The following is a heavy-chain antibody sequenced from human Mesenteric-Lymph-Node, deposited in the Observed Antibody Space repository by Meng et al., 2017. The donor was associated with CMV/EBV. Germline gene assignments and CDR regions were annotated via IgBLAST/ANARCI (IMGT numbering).Heavy chain of an antibody. CDR3: ATATIAVRPYYYYFAMDV. CDR1: GYTFTSYD. V-gene: IGHV1-8*01. J-gene: IGHJ6*02. D-gene: IGHD6-6*01. Sequence: ASVKVSCKASGYTFTSYDINWVRQATGQGLEWMGWMNPNSGNTGYAQKFQGRVTMTRNTSISTAYMELSSLRSDDTAMYYCATATIAVRPYYYYFAMDVWGQGTSVTVSS. CDR2: MNPNSGNT.